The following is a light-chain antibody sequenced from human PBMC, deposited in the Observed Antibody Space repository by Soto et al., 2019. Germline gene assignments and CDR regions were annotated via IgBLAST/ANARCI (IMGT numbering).Light chain of an antibody. Sequence: QSVRTQPPSVSGAPGQWVTISCTGSSSNFGAGFDVHWYQQLPGTAPKLLIYGITNRPSGVPDRFSGSKSGTSASLAITGLQAEDEAVYYCQSYDRSLSGYVFGTGTKVTVL. CDR2: GIT. CDR1: SSNFGAGFD. V-gene: IGLV1-40*01. CDR3: QSYDRSLSGYV. J-gene: IGLJ1*01.